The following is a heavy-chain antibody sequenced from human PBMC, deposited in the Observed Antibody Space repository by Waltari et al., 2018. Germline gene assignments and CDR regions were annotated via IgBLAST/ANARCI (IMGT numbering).Heavy chain of an antibody. CDR1: GFTFSSYW. CDR3: AREYSSSWYAFYGMDV. Sequence: EVQLVESGGGLVQPGGSLRLSCAASGFTFSSYWMHWVRQAPGKGLVWVSRINRDGSSTSYADPVKGRFTISRDNAKNTLYLQMNSLRAEDTAVYYCAREYSSSWYAFYGMDVWGQGTTVTVSS. V-gene: IGHV3-74*01. J-gene: IGHJ6*02. CDR2: INRDGSST. D-gene: IGHD6-13*01.